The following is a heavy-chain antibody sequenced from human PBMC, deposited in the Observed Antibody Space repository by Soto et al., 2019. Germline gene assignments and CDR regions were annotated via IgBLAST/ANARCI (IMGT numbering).Heavy chain of an antibody. CDR1: GYTFTNYG. V-gene: IGHV1-69*04. CDR2: VLPYLDVT. Sequence: SVKVSCTASGYTFTNYGISWVRQAPGQGLEWMGRVLPYLDVTTYSQRFQGRVTITADRSTTTAYMELSSLTFEDTAVYYCARDRKNSNWPNFDSWGPGTLVTVSS. J-gene: IGHJ4*02. CDR3: ARDRKNSNWPNFDS. D-gene: IGHD6-13*01.